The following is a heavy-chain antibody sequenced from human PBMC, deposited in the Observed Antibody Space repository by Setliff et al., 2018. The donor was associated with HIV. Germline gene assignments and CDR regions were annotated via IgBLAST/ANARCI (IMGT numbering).Heavy chain of an antibody. J-gene: IGHJ3*02. CDR1: GYSISSSHW. D-gene: IGHD3-16*01. Sequence: SETLSLTCAVSGYSISSSHWWGWIRQPPGKGLEWIGYIYYSGSTNYNPSLKSRATMSVDTSNNRFSLKLSSVTALDTAVYYCAKTVVGDSYALPNDGFDIWGQRTMVTVSS. CDR2: IYYSGST. CDR3: AKTVVGDSYALPNDGFDI. V-gene: IGHV4-28*06.